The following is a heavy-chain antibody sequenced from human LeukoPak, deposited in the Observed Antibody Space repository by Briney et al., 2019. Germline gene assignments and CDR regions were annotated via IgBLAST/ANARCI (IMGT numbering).Heavy chain of an antibody. V-gene: IGHV4-59*01. CDR2: IYYSGST. CDR1: GGSISSYY. CDR3: ASFSRDSYYYYGMDV. J-gene: IGHJ6*02. Sequence: SETLSLTCTVSGGSISSYYWSWIRQPPGKGLEWIGYIYYSGSTNYNPSLKSRVTISVDTSKNQFSLKLSSVTAADTAVYYCASFSRDSYYYYGMDVWGQGTTVTVSS.